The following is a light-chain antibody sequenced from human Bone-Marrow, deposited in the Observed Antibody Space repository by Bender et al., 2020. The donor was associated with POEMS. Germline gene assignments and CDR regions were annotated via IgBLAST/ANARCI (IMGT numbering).Light chain of an antibody. CDR2: EDT. CDR3: SSYDATTTIFV. Sequence: QSALTQPASVSESPGQSITVSCTGDNTDLGPHSVVSWYQQHPGRVPKVMIYEDTKRPSGVSDRFSASRSGRTASLTISGLQAEDEADYYCSSYDATTTIFVFGSGTKVSVL. J-gene: IGLJ1*01. CDR1: NTDLGPHSV. V-gene: IGLV2-23*02.